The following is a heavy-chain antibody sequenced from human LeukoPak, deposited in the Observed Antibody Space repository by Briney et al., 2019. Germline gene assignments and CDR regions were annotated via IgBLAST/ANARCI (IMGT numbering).Heavy chain of an antibody. CDR3: ARSPYGPWYFDY. CDR1: GGSISSYY. CDR2: IYYSGST. Sequence: SETLSLTCTVSGGSISSYYWSWIRQPPGKGLEWTGYIYYSGSTNYNPSLKSRVTISVDTSKNQFSLKLSSVTAADTAVYYCARSPYGPWYFDYWGQGTLVTVSS. V-gene: IGHV4-59*01. D-gene: IGHD3-10*01. J-gene: IGHJ4*02.